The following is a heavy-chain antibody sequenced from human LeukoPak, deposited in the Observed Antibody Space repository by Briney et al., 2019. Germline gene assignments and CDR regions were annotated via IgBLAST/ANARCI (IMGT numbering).Heavy chain of an antibody. CDR3: ARFPEGSSTWSIDF. D-gene: IGHD6-13*01. Sequence: GGSLRLSCAASGFTLSSCSMNWVRQAPGKGLEWVSSISRSSGYVFYADSMKGRFTVSRGNSKNSLYLQMNTLRAEDTAVYYCARFPEGSSTWSIDFWGQGTLVTVSS. J-gene: IGHJ4*02. CDR2: ISRSSGYV. CDR1: GFTLSSCS. V-gene: IGHV3-21*01.